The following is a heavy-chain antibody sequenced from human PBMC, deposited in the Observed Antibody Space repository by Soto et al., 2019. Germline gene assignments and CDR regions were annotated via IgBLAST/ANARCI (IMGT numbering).Heavy chain of an antibody. CDR2: ISAYNGNT. V-gene: IGHV1-18*04. CDR3: ARDLAIVVVPAAIGWFDP. CDR1: GYTFTSYG. Sequence: GASVKVSCKASGYTFTSYGISWVRQAPGQGLEWMGWISAYNGNTNYAQKLQGRVTMTTDTSTSTAYMELRSLRSDDTAVYYCARDLAIVVVPAAIGWFDPWGQGTLVTVSS. D-gene: IGHD2-2*02. J-gene: IGHJ5*02.